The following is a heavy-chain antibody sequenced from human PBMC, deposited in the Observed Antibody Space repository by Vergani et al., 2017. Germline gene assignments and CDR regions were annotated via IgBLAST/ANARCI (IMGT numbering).Heavy chain of an antibody. CDR3: ARDRCSGGSCLFDY. D-gene: IGHD2-15*01. CDR1: GGSISSYY. CDR2: FYTSGST. V-gene: IGHV4-4*07. Sequence: QVQLQESGPGLVKPSETLSLTCTVPGGSISSYYWSWIRQPAGKGLEWIGRFYTSGSTNYNPSLKRRVTMSVNTSKNQFSLKLSSVTAADTAVYYCARDRCSGGSCLFDYWGQGTLVTVSS. J-gene: IGHJ4*02.